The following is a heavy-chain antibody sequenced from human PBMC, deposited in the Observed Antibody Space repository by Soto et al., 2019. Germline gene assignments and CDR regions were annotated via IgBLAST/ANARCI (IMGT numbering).Heavy chain of an antibody. CDR2: IYYSGST. D-gene: IGHD3-3*01. Sequence: QVQLQESGPGLVKPSETLSLTCTVSGGSISSYYWSWIRQPPGKGLEWIGYIYYSGSTNYNPSLKRRVTISVDTSKNQFSLKLSSVTAAATAVYYCARGTLLEWLSPSYGMDVWGQGTTVTVSS. CDR3: ARGTLLEWLSPSYGMDV. CDR1: GGSISSYY. V-gene: IGHV4-59*01. J-gene: IGHJ6*02.